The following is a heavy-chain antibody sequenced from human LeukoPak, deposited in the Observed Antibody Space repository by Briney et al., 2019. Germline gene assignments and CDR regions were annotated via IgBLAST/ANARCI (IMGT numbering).Heavy chain of an antibody. D-gene: IGHD3-3*01. CDR3: TRGSDTIFGVARDGFDS. CDR1: GFTFDDYA. CDR2: IRGKPYGETT. V-gene: IGHV3-49*03. Sequence: GGSLRLSCAASGFTFDDYAMSWFRQAPGKGLEWVGFIRGKPYGETTEYAASVQGRFTISRDDSESTTYLQLNSLKTEDTAVYYCTRGSDTIFGVARDGFDSWGQGTLVTVSS. J-gene: IGHJ4*02.